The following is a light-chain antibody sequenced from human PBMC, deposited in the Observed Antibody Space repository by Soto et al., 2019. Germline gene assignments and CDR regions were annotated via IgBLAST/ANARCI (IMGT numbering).Light chain of an antibody. CDR3: QQYYIYAT. CDR2: RPS. V-gene: IGKV1-5*03. Sequence: EIQITQSTSTLSASVGDRFTITCRAGQPISNYLTWYQQRPGKAPKLLIYRPSILQNGVPSRFSGSGSGTEFTLTISSLQPDDFATYYCQQYYIYATFGQGTRVEI. CDR1: QPISNY. J-gene: IGKJ1*01.